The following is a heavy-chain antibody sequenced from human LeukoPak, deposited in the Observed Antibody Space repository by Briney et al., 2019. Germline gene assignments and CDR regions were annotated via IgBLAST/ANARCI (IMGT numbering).Heavy chain of an antibody. CDR3: ARIRHSSGWAFDY. CDR2: IYYSGST. V-gene: IGHV4-39*01. J-gene: IGHJ4*01. Sequence: PSETLSLTCTVSGGSISSSSYYWGWIRQPPGKGLEWIGSIYYSGSTYYNPSLKSRVTISVDTSKKQFSLKVNSVTVADAAVYYCARIRHSSGWAFDYWGHGTLVTVSS. D-gene: IGHD6-19*01. CDR1: GGSISSSSYY.